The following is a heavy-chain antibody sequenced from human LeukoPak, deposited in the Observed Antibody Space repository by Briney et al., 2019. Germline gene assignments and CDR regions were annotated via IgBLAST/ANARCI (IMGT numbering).Heavy chain of an antibody. V-gene: IGHV4-34*01. CDR3: ARVPAYDFWSGKRWFDP. CDR2: INHSGST. J-gene: IGHJ5*02. CDR1: GGSISNYY. Sequence: SETLSLTCTVSGGSISNYYWSWIRQPPGKGLEWIGEINHSGSTNYNPSLKSRVTISVDTSKNQFSLKLSSVTAADTAVYYCARVPAYDFWSGKRWFDPWGQGTLVTVSS. D-gene: IGHD3-3*01.